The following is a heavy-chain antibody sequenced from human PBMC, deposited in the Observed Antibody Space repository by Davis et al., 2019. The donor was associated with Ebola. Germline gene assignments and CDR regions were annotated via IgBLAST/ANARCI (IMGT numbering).Heavy chain of an antibody. D-gene: IGHD3-3*01. V-gene: IGHV4-59*01. CDR1: GGSISSYY. CDR3: ARGENDFWSGYNYFDY. J-gene: IGHJ4*02. Sequence: PSETLSLTCTVSGGSISSYYWSWIRQPPGKGLEWIGYIYYSGGTNYNPSLKSRVTLSVDTSKNQFSLKLRSVTAADTAVYYCARGENDFWSGYNYFDYWGQGTLVTVSS. CDR2: IYYSGGT.